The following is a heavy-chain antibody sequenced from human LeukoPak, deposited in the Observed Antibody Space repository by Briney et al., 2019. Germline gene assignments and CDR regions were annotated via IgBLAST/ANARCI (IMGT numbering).Heavy chain of an antibody. CDR2: ISSNGGST. CDR1: GFTFSSYV. CDR3: ARDRHPGYSSSWYLSYYYYMDV. D-gene: IGHD6-13*01. Sequence: QTGGSLRLSCAASGFTFSSYVMHWVRQAPGKGLEYVSAISSNGGSTYYANSVKGRFTISRDNSKNTLYLQMGSLRAEDMAVYYCARDRHPGYSSSWYLSYYYYMDVWGKGTTVTISS. V-gene: IGHV3-64*01. J-gene: IGHJ6*03.